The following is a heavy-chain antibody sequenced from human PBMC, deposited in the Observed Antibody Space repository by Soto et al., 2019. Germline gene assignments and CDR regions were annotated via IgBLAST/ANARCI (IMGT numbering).Heavy chain of an antibody. V-gene: IGHV3-74*01. D-gene: IGHD3-10*01. J-gene: IGHJ4*02. Sequence: EVQLVESGGGLVQPGGSLRLSCTASGFTFSDYWMHWVRQVPGKGLEWVSRINSDETTTSYADSVKGRFTISRDNAKNTLYLQMNSLRAEDTAVYYCARLMVIRGVIADYWGQGTLVTVSS. CDR3: ARLMVIRGVIADY. CDR2: INSDETTT. CDR1: GFTFSDYW.